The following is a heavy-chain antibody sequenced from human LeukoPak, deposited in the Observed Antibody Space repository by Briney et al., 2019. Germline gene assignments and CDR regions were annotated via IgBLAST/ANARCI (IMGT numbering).Heavy chain of an antibody. CDR3: TRVQAGRSGLMDV. CDR1: GFTLNGYW. V-gene: IGHV3-74*01. Sequence: PGGSLRLSCAASGFTLNGYWMHWVRQAPGEGLVWVSRIDPDGSTTNYAESVKGRFTTSTDNAKNTMYLQMNSLRAEDAALYYCTRVQAGRSGLMDVWGRGTTVTVSS. CDR2: IDPDGSTT. J-gene: IGHJ6*02.